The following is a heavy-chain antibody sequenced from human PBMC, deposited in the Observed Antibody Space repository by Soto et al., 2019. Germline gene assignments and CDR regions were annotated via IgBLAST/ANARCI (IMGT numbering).Heavy chain of an antibody. Sequence: GGSLRLACAASGVTLRRYTVHGVRQSPGKGLEWVSLFSGNGYTTYYADSVKGRFTISRDNSKSSVYLQMNSVRPEDSGLYYCVKEAISGWPNFDSWGQGTLVTVSS. V-gene: IGHV3-43*01. CDR3: VKEAISGWPNFDS. J-gene: IGHJ4*02. D-gene: IGHD6-19*01. CDR1: GVTLRRYT. CDR2: FSGNGYTT.